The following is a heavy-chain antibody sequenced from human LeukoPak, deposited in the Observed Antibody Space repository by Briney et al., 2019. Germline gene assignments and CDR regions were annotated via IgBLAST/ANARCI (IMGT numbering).Heavy chain of an antibody. J-gene: IGHJ6*03. D-gene: IGHD5-12*01. Sequence: SETLSLTCTVSGGSISSYYWSWIRQPPGKGLEWIGYIYYSGSTNYNPSLKSRVTISVDTSKNQFSLKLSSVTAADTAVYYCARVLSGYDFGSYYYYYMDVWGKGTTVTDSS. CDR1: GGSISSYY. CDR2: IYYSGST. CDR3: ARVLSGYDFGSYYYYYMDV. V-gene: IGHV4-59*01.